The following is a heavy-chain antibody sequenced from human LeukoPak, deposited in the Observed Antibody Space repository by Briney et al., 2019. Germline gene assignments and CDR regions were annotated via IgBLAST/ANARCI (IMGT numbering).Heavy chain of an antibody. V-gene: IGHV3-66*01. D-gene: IGHD4-17*01. CDR1: GFTVSSNY. J-gene: IGHJ5*02. CDR2: IYSGGST. CDR3: ARVYGDYENWFDP. Sequence: TGGSLRLSCAASGFTVSSNYMSWVRQAPGKGLEWVSVIYSGGSTYYADSVKGGFTISRDNSKNTLYLQMNSLRAEDTAVYYCARVYGDYENWFDPWGQGTLVTVSS.